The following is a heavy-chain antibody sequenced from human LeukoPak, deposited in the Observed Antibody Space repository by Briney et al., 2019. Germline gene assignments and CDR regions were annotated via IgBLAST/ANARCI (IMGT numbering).Heavy chain of an antibody. V-gene: IGHV3-21*01. CDR3: ARDRSYYDSSGFFDY. D-gene: IGHD3-22*01. CDR2: ISSSSYI. J-gene: IGHJ4*02. CDR1: GFTLSSYS. Sequence: GGSLRLSCAASGFTLSSYSMNWVRQAPGKGLEWVSSISSSSYIYYADSVKGRFTISRDNAKNSLYLQMNSLRAEDTAVYYCARDRSYYDSSGFFDYWGQGTLVTVSS.